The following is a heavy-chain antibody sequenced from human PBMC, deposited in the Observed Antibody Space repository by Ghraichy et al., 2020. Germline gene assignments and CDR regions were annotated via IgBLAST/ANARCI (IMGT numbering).Heavy chain of an antibody. J-gene: IGHJ4*02. CDR1: GFTFRNYG. CDR2: IWSDGNNK. D-gene: IGHD1-26*01. CDR3: ARDGWSYSIDY. V-gene: IGHV3-33*01. Sequence: GGSLRLSCGASGFTFRNYGMEWVRQAPGKGLEWLAIIWSDGNNKYSDSVKGRFTISRDNSKRTVYLQMDSLRADDTALYYCARDGWSYSIDYWGQGTLVTVSS.